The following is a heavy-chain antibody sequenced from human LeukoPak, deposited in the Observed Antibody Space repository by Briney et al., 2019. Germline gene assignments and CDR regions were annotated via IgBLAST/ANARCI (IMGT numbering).Heavy chain of an antibody. Sequence: PGGSLRLSCAASGFTFSSYAMSWVRQAPGKGLEWVSAISGSGGSTYYADSVKGRFTISRDNSKNTLYLQMNSLRAEDTAVYYCAKGKRFLEWLSGINMDVWGKGTTVTVSS. D-gene: IGHD3-3*01. V-gene: IGHV3-23*01. CDR1: GFTFSSYA. CDR2: ISGSGGST. J-gene: IGHJ6*03. CDR3: AKGKRFLEWLSGINMDV.